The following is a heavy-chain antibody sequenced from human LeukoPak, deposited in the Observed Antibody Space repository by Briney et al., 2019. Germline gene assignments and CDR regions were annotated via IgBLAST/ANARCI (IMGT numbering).Heavy chain of an antibody. CDR1: GFTFTSYW. V-gene: IGHV3-7*01. CDR3: ARDVRAGSGGSPSPTF. CDR2: IKHDGSET. J-gene: IGHJ4*02. Sequence: PGGSLRLSCAASGFTFTSYWMSWVRQAPGKGLEWVANIKHDGSETYYVDSVKGRFTISRDNANDSAHLQMNRLRPEDTAVYYCARDVRAGSGGSPSPTFWAQGTLVTVPS. D-gene: IGHD3-10*01.